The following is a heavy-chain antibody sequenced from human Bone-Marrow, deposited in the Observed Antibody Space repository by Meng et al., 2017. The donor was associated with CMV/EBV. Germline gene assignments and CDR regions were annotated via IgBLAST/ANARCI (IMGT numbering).Heavy chain of an antibody. J-gene: IGHJ4*02. CDR2: IKQDGSEK. V-gene: IGHV3-7*01. Sequence: GGSLRLSCAASGFTFSSYWMSWVRQAPGKGLEWVANIKQDGSEKYYVDSVKGRFTISRDNAKNSLYLQMNSLRAEDTAVYYCAREGTIFGAEPYYFEYWGQRKLVNVSS. D-gene: IGHD3-3*01. CDR1: GFTFSSYW. CDR3: AREGTIFGAEPYYFEY.